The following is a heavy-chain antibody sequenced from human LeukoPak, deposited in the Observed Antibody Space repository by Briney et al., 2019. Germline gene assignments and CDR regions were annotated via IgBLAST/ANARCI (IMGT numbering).Heavy chain of an antibody. J-gene: IGHJ6*02. CDR1: GGTFSSYT. V-gene: IGHV1-69*02. Sequence: SVKVSCKASGGTFSSYTISWVRQAPGQGLEWMGRIIPILGIANYAQKFQGRVTITADKSTSTAYMELSSLRSEDTAVYYCARRGLKTSSGMDAWGQGTTVTASS. D-gene: IGHD3-16*01. CDR3: ARRGLKTSSGMDA. CDR2: IIPILGIA.